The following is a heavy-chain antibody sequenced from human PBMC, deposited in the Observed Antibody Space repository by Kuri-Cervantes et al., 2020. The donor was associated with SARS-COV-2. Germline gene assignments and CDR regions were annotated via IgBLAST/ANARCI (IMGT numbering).Heavy chain of an antibody. CDR3: TRDRGYCSGGGCYSTGFSLDY. CDR1: GFRFSNYN. J-gene: IGHJ4*02. CDR2: ISSGSDYI. Sequence: GESLKISCVASGFRFSNYNLNWVRQAPGKGLEWVSTISSGSDYIYYGDSVKGRFTISRDNAENSLYLQMNSLRVGDTAVYYCTRDRGYCSGGGCYSTGFSLDYWGQGALVTVSS. V-gene: IGHV3-21*01. D-gene: IGHD2-15*01.